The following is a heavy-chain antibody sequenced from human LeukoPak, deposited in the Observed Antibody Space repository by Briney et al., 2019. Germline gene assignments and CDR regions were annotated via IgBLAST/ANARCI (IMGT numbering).Heavy chain of an antibody. Sequence: ASVTVSCKASEFTFTSYDINWVRQASGQGLEWMGWMNPNTGDTGYAQKFQGRVTMTRDISISTAYMELRGLRSEDTAIYYCASSTLSYSSGLDYWGQGTLVTVSS. D-gene: IGHD6-19*01. CDR2: MNPNTGDT. CDR3: ASSTLSYSSGLDY. CDR1: EFTFTSYD. V-gene: IGHV1-8*01. J-gene: IGHJ4*02.